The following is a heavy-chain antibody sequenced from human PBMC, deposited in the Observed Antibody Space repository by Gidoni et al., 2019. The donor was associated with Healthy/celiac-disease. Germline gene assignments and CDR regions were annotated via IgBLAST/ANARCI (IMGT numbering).Heavy chain of an antibody. CDR1: EYPFTSYA. Sequence: QVLLVQSGSELKTPGASVKVSGKASEYPFTSYAMNWVRQAPGQGLEWMGWINTNTGNPTDAQGFTARFVFSLDTSVSTAYLQISSLKAEDTAVYYGARDGGDTGGVGRYYYYGMDVWGQGTTVTVSS. D-gene: IGHD2-8*02. J-gene: IGHJ6*02. V-gene: IGHV7-4-1*02. CDR3: ARDGGDTGGVGRYYYYGMDV. CDR2: INTNTGNP.